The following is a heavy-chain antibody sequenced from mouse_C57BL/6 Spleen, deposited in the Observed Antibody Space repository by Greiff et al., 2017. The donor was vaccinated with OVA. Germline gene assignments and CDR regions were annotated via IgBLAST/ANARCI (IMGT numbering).Heavy chain of an antibody. CDR1: GYTFTSYW. CDR3: ARILGDYDYTWFAY. Sequence: QVQLQQPGAELVKPGASVKLSCKASGYTFTSYWMHWVKQRPGRGLEWIGRIDPNSGGTKYNEKFKSKATLTVDKHSSTAYIQLSNLTSEDSAVYYSARILGDYDYTWFAYWGQGTLVTVSA. J-gene: IGHJ3*01. D-gene: IGHD2-4*01. V-gene: IGHV1-72*01. CDR2: IDPNSGGT.